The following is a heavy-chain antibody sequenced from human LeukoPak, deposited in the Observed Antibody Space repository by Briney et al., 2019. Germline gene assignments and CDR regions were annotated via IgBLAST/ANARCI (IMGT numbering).Heavy chain of an antibody. J-gene: IGHJ6*03. V-gene: IGHV1-8*01. Sequence: ASVIVTSTASGHTFTSYATKWVRHATGQGLDWMGWMNPNRGNTGYAQKFQGRVSMTRNTSISTAYIERSSLRSEDTAVYYCARGACSSTSGYSIHYYYYMDGWGKGSTVTVSS. CDR3: ARGACSSTSGYSIHYYYYMDG. CDR2: MNPNRGNT. D-gene: IGHD2-2*01. CDR1: GHTFTSYA.